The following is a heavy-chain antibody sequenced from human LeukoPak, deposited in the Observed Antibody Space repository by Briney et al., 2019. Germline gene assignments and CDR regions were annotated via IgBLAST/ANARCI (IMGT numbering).Heavy chain of an antibody. Sequence: ASVKVSCEASGYSFSRYDIHWVRQATGQGLAWMGWMNPKSGNTGYAQKFQGRVTITRNTSIRTAYMELSSLRSEDTAVYYCARNRNARYAMVRGWFDPWGQGTLVTVSS. CDR1: GYSFSRYD. V-gene: IGHV1-8*01. J-gene: IGHJ5*02. CDR2: MNPKSGNT. D-gene: IGHD5-18*01. CDR3: ARNRNARYAMVRGWFDP.